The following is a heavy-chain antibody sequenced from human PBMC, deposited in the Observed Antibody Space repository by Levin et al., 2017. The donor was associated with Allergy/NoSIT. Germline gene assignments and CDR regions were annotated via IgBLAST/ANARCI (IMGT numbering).Heavy chain of an antibody. V-gene: IGHV4-34*01. Sequence: SETLSLTCAVYGGSFSGYYWSWIRQPPGKGLEWIGEINHSGSTNYNPSLKSRVTISVDTSKNQFSLKLSSVTAADTAVYYCARGRGSSGWYLGDAFDIWGQGTMVTVSS. J-gene: IGHJ3*02. CDR2: INHSGST. CDR1: GGSFSGYY. D-gene: IGHD6-19*01. CDR3: ARGRGSSGWYLGDAFDI.